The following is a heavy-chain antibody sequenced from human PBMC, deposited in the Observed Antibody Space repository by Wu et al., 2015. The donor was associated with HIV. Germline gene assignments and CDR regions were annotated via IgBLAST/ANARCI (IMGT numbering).Heavy chain of an antibody. CDR2: INPSGGST. CDR3: ARGTRELELYWCSAFDI. D-gene: IGHD1-7*01. CDR1: GYTFTSYY. V-gene: IGHV1-46*03. Sequence: QVQLVQSGAEVKKPGASVKVSCKASGYTFTSYYMHWVRQAPGQGLEWMGIINPSGGSTSYAQKFQGRVTMTRDTSTSTVYMELSSLRSEDTAVYYCARGTRELELYWCSAFDIWGQGTMVTVSS. J-gene: IGHJ3*02.